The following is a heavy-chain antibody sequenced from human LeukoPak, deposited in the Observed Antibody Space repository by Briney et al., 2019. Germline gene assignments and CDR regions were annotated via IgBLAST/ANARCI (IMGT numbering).Heavy chain of an antibody. Sequence: SQTLSLTCAVSGGSITSGGYSWSWIRQPPGKGLEWIGYIYYSGSTSYNPSLKSRVTISVDTSKNQFSLRLSSVTAADTAVYYCARDASNYGSYFYAMDVWGQGTTVTVSS. CDR3: ARDASNYGSYFYAMDV. V-gene: IGHV4-61*08. J-gene: IGHJ6*02. D-gene: IGHD3-10*01. CDR2: IYYSGST. CDR1: GGSITSGGYS.